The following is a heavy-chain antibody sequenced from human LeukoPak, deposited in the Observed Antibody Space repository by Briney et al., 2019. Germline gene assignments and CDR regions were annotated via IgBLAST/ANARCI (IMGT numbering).Heavy chain of an antibody. CDR3: ARGFWEYNFDY. D-gene: IGHD3-3*01. CDR2: IYYSGST. CDR1: GGSISSSSYY. V-gene: IGHV4-39*07. Sequence: SETLSLTCTVSGGSISSSSYYWGWIRQPPGKGLEWIGSIYYSGSTYYNLSLKSRVTISVDTSKNQFSLKLSSVTGADTAVYYCARGFWEYNFDYWGQGTLVTVSS. J-gene: IGHJ4*02.